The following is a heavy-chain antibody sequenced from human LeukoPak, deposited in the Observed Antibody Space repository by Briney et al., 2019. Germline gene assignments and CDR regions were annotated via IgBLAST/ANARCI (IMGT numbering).Heavy chain of an antibody. J-gene: IGHJ4*02. CDR2: IYYSGST. CDR3: ARRGYFDY. CDR1: GGSISSYY. Sequence: SETLSLTCTVSGGSISSYYWSWIRQPPGKGQEWIGYIYYSGSTNYNPSLKSRVTMSVDTSKNQFSLKLSSVTAADTAVYYCARRGYFDYWGQGTLVTVSS. V-gene: IGHV4-59*01.